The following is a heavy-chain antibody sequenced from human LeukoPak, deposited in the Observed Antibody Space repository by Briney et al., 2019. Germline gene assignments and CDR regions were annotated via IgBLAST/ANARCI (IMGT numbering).Heavy chain of an antibody. Sequence: SVKVSCKASGGTFSSYAISWVRQAPGQGLEWMGRIIPIFGTANYAQKFQGRVTITTDESTSTAYMELSSLRSEDTAVYYCARGGIENGYDPSIDYWGQGTLVTVSS. J-gene: IGHJ4*02. D-gene: IGHD5-12*01. V-gene: IGHV1-69*05. CDR3: ARGGIENGYDPSIDY. CDR2: IIPIFGTA. CDR1: GGTFSSYA.